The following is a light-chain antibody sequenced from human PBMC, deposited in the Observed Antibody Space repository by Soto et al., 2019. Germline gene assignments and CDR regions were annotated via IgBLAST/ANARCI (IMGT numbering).Light chain of an antibody. CDR1: HSFSTT. CDR3: QQYKDWPTT. J-gene: IGKJ1*01. V-gene: IGKV3-15*01. Sequence: EIFMTQSPATLSVSPGQRASLSFRASHSFSTTVAWYHQKPGQAPRLLVYGASTRATGIPARFSGSGAGTDSTLTITSLQSEDFGVYFCQQYKDWPTTFGQGTKVDIK. CDR2: GAS.